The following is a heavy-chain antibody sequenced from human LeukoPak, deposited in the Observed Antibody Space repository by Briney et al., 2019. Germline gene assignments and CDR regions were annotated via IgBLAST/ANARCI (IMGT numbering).Heavy chain of an antibody. CDR2: IYYTGST. Sequence: SETLSLTCTVSGGSISTNYWSWIRQPPGKGLEWIGYIYYTGSTNYNPSLKSRVTISVDTSKNQFSLRLTLVTAADTAVYYCARLVREYDWFDPWGQGTLVTVSP. D-gene: IGHD3-10*01. CDR3: ARLVREYDWFDP. V-gene: IGHV4-59*01. J-gene: IGHJ5*02. CDR1: GGSISTNY.